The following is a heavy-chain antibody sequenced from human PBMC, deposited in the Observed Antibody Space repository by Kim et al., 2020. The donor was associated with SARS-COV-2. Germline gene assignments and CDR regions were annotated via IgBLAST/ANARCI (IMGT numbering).Heavy chain of an antibody. D-gene: IGHD6-19*01. J-gene: IGHJ4*02. Sequence: GGSLRLSCAASGFTFDDYAMHWVRQAPGKGLEWVSGISWNSGSIGYADSVKGRFTISRDNAKNSLYLQMNSLRAEDTALYYFAKDTRAVAPYYFDYWGQGPLVTVSS. CDR2: ISWNSGSI. CDR3: AKDTRAVAPYYFDY. CDR1: GFTFDDYA. V-gene: IGHV3-9*01.